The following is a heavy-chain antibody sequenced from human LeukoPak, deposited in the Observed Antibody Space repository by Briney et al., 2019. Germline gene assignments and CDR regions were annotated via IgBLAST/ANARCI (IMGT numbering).Heavy chain of an antibody. V-gene: IGHV1-46*01. D-gene: IGHD3-22*01. CDR1: GYTFTSYY. CDR3: ARDYDPYYYDSSGSSYFDY. CDR2: INPSGGST. Sequence: EASVKVSCKASGYTFTSYYMHWVRQAPGQGLEWMGLINPSGGSTSYAQKFQGRVTMTRDTSTSTVYMELSSLRSEDTAVYYCARDYDPYYYDSSGSSYFDYWGQGTLVTVSS. J-gene: IGHJ4*02.